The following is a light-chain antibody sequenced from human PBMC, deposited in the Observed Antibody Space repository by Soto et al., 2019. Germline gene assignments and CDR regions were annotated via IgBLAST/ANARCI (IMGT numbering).Light chain of an antibody. J-gene: IGKJ1*01. Sequence: DIQMTQSPSSLSASVGDRVSMTWRASQSISSYLNWYQQKPGKAPKLLIYAASSLQSGVPSRFSGSGSGTDFTLTISSLQPEDFATYYCQQSYSTLRTFGQGTKV. V-gene: IGKV1-39*01. CDR3: QQSYSTLRT. CDR2: AAS. CDR1: QSISSY.